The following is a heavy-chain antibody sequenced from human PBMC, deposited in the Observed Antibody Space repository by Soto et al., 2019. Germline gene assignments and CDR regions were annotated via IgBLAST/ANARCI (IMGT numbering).Heavy chain of an antibody. Sequence: ASVKVSCKASGYTFTSYGISWVRQAPGQGLEWMGWMNPNSGNTGYAQKFQGRVTMTRNTSISTAYMELSSLRSEDTAVYYCARGRQAEKLESSYYYYYMDVWGKGTTVTVSS. V-gene: IGHV1-8*02. CDR3: ARGRQAEKLESSYYYYYMDV. D-gene: IGHD1-1*01. CDR1: GYTFTSYG. J-gene: IGHJ6*03. CDR2: MNPNSGNT.